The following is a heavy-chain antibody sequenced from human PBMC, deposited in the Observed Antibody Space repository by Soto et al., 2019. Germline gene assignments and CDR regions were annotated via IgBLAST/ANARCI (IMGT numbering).Heavy chain of an antibody. D-gene: IGHD6-13*01. CDR3: ARSIPAAGPSYNWFDP. J-gene: IGHJ5*02. Sequence: ASVKVSCKASGYTFTSYGISWVRQAPGQGLEWMGWISAYNGNTNYAQKLQGRVTVTTDTSTSTAYMELRSLRSDDTAVYYCARSIPAAGPSYNWFDPWGQGTLVTVSS. V-gene: IGHV1-18*01. CDR2: ISAYNGNT. CDR1: GYTFTSYG.